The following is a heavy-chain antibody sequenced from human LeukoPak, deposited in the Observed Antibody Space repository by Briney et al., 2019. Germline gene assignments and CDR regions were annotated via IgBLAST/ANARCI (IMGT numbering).Heavy chain of an antibody. CDR3: ASGGYGQPR. V-gene: IGHV4-39*07. J-gene: IGHJ4*02. Sequence: PSETLSLTCTVSGGSISSSSYYWGWIRQPPGKGLEWIGSIYYSGSTYYNPSLKSRVTISVDTSKNQFSLKLSSVTAADTAVYYCASGGYGQPRWGQGTLVTVSS. D-gene: IGHD5-12*01. CDR2: IYYSGST. CDR1: GGSISSSSYY.